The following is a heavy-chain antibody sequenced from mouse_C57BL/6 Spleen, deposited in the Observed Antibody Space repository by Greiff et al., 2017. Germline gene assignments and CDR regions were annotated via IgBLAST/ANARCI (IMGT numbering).Heavy chain of an antibody. J-gene: IGHJ1*03. D-gene: IGHD1-1*01. V-gene: IGHV1-61*01. CDR2: IYPSDSET. Sequence: QVQLQQPGAELVRPGSSVKLSCKASGYTFTSYWMDWVKQRPGQGLEWIGNIYPSDSETHYNQKFKDKATLTVDKSSSTAYMQLSSLTSEDSAVYYCAREGGYYGSSYDWYFDVWGTGTTVTVSS. CDR3: AREGGYYGSSYDWYFDV. CDR1: GYTFTSYW.